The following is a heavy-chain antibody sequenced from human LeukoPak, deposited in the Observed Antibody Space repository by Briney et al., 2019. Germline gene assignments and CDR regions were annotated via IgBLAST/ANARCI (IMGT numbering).Heavy chain of an antibody. J-gene: IGHJ6*02. V-gene: IGHV4-61*02. CDR1: GGSISSGSYY. CDR3: ARGVVVPAAIYYYYGMDV. CDR2: IYTSGST. D-gene: IGHD2-2*01. Sequence: KPSETLSLTCTVSGGSISSGSYYWSWIRQPAGKGLEWIGRIYTSGSTNYNPSLKSRVTISVDTSKNQFSPKLSSVTAADTAVYYCARGVVVPAAIYYYYGMDVWGQGTTVTVSS.